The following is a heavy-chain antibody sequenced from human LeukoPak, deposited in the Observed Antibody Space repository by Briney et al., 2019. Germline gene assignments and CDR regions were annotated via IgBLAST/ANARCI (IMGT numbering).Heavy chain of an antibody. J-gene: IGHJ4*02. D-gene: IGHD3-9*01. Sequence: SETLSLTCTVSGGSISSYYWSWIRQPPGKGLEWIGYIYYSGSTNYNPSLKSRVTISVDTSKNQFSLKLSTETTADTAVYYCARVIRYFDWSNIERYYFDYWGQGTLVTVSS. CDR1: GGSISSYY. V-gene: IGHV4-59*01. CDR2: IYYSGST. CDR3: ARVIRYFDWSNIERYYFDY.